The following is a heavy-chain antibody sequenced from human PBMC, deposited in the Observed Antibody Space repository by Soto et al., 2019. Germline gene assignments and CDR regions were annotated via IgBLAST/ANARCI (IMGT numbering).Heavy chain of an antibody. V-gene: IGHV4-61*01. CDR3: ARGVRIAEMAVVTRRILREGK. CDR1: GGSVSSNNYY. CDR2: IYHSGST. D-gene: IGHD2-21*02. J-gene: IGHJ4*02. Sequence: SETLSLTCTVSGGSVSSNNYYWNWIRQPPGKGLEWIGYIYHSGSTNYNPSLKSRVTISVDTAKNQFSLKLSSVTAADTAVYFCARGVRIAEMAVVTRRILREGKWGQGTL.